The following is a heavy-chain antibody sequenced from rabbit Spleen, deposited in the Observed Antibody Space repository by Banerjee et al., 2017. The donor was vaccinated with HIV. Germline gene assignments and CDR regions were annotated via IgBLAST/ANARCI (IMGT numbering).Heavy chain of an antibody. J-gene: IGHJ6*01. CDR3: ARVPNNLHYRLSRLDL. V-gene: IGHV1S45*01. Sequence: QEHLEESGGDLVKPGASLTLTCTASGFSFSSGYYMGWVRQAPGKGLEWIGCIAIGSVRTYYASWAKGRFTISKTSSTTVTLQMPSLTAADTATYFCARVPNNLHYRLSRLDLWSPGTLVTVS. CDR2: IAIGSVRT. D-gene: IGHD1-1*01. CDR1: GFSFSSGYY.